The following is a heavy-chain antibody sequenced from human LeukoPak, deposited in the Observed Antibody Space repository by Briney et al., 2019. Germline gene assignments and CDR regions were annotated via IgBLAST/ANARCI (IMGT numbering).Heavy chain of an antibody. CDR3: ARAVITIFGGPPAMDV. D-gene: IGHD3-3*01. V-gene: IGHV3-48*01. J-gene: IGHJ6*03. CDR1: GFTFSSYS. CDR2: ISSSSSTI. Sequence: GGSLRLSCAASGFTFSSYSMNWVRQAPGKGLEWVSYISSSSSTIYYVDSVKGRFTISRDNAKNSLYLQMNSLRAEDTAVYYCARAVITIFGGPPAMDVWGKGTTVTVSS.